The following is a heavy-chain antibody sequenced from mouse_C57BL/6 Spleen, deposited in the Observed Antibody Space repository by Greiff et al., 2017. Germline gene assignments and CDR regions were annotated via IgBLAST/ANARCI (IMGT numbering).Heavy chain of an antibody. CDR3: SGDYCGSSYYAMGC. V-gene: IGHV1-82*01. CDR1: GYAFSSSC. J-gene: IGHJ4*01. Sequence: QVQLQQSGPELVKPGASVKISCKASGYAFSSSCMNWVKQRPGQGLEWIGRIYPGGGDTNYNGKFKGKATLTADKSSSTAYMQLSSLTSEDSAVYFCSGDYCGSSYYAMGCWGHRPSVTFST. D-gene: IGHD1-1*01. CDR2: IYPGGGDT.